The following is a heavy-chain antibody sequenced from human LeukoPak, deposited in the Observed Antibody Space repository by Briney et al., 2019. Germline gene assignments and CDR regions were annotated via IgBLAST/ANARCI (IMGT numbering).Heavy chain of an antibody. V-gene: IGHV4-59*08. CDR1: TGSISGYY. Sequence: SETLSLTCTVSTGSISGYYWSWIRQPPGKGLEWIGYIDYSGSTNYNPSLKSRVTISVDTSRNQFSLKLSSVTAADTAVYYCARHKLRNWFDPWGQGTLVIVSS. D-gene: IGHD1-7*01. CDR2: IDYSGST. CDR3: ARHKLRNWFDP. J-gene: IGHJ5*02.